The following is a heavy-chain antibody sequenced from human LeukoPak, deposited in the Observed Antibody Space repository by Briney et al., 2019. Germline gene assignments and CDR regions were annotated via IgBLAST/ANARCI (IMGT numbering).Heavy chain of an antibody. CDR3: ARGRLGSGYYGLFWFDP. Sequence: ASVKVSCTASGYTFTSYGISWVRQAPGQGLEWMGWISAYNGNTNYAQKLQGRVTMTTDTSTSTAYMELRSLRSDDTAVYYCARGRLGSGYYGLFWFDPWGQGTLVTVSS. CDR1: GYTFTSYG. D-gene: IGHD3-22*01. CDR2: ISAYNGNT. V-gene: IGHV1-18*01. J-gene: IGHJ5*02.